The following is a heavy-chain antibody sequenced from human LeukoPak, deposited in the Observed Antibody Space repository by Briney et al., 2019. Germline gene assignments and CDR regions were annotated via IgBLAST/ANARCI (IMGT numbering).Heavy chain of an antibody. Sequence: GGSLRLSCAASGFTFSSYAMSWARQAPGKGLEWVSAISGSGGSTYYADSVKGRFTISRDNSKNTLYLQMNSLRAEDTAVFYCAKGISSWRYFDYWGQGTLVTVSS. CDR3: AKGISSWRYFDY. J-gene: IGHJ4*02. CDR2: ISGSGGST. CDR1: GFTFSSYA. D-gene: IGHD6-13*01. V-gene: IGHV3-23*01.